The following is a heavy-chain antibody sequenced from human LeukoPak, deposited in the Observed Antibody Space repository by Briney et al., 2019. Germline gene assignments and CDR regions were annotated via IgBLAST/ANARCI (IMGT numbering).Heavy chain of an antibody. V-gene: IGHV3-23*01. Sequence: PGRSLRLSCAASGFSFINYGTYWARQAPGNGLEWVSGISGSGGSTYYADSVKGRFTISRASSKHTLYLQLTSLTAGKTAVYYCAEACSSSSGLEVPIYYWGQGTLFIVSS. CDR1: GFSFINYG. J-gene: IGHJ4*02. CDR2: ISGSGGST. D-gene: IGHD6-6*01. CDR3: AEACSSSSGLEVPIYY.